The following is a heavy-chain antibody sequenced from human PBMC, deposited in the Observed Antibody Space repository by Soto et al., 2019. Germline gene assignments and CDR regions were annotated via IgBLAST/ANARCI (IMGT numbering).Heavy chain of an antibody. D-gene: IGHD3-9*01. CDR1: GFTFSSYA. V-gene: IGHV3-23*01. J-gene: IGHJ5*02. Sequence: EVQLLESGRGLVQPGGSLRLSCAASGFTFSSYAMSWVRQAPGKGLEWVSAISGSGGSTYYADSVKGRFTISRDNSKNTLYLQMNSLRAEDTAVSYCAKSLRYFDLNWFDPGAREPWSPSPQ. CDR3: AKSLRYFDLNWFDP. CDR2: ISGSGGST.